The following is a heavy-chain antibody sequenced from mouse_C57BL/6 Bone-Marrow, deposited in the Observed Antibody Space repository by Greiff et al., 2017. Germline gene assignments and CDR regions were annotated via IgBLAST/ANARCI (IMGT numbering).Heavy chain of an antibody. CDR2: ISYDGSN. J-gene: IGHJ3*01. CDR1: GYTITSGSY. CDR3: ARKGDYALAY. D-gene: IGHD2-4*01. Sequence: VQLQQSGPGLVKPSQSLSLSCTVTGYTITSGSYWNWIRQFPGNKLEWMGYISYDGSNNYNPSLKKRNASTRDTSKNQFFLKLNSVTTEYTATYYCARKGDYALAYWGQGTLVTVSA. V-gene: IGHV3-6*01.